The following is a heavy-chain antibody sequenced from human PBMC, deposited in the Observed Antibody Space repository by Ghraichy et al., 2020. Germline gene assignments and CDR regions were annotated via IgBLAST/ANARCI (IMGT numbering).Heavy chain of an antibody. CDR2: IIPIFGTA. V-gene: IGHV1-69*13. CDR3: ARFGPGYYDSSGSLGRATQIHPPFDY. Sequence: SVKVSCKASGGTFSSYAISWVRQAPGQGLEWMGGIIPIFGTANYAQKFQGRVTITADESTSTAYMELSSLRSEETAVYYCARFGPGYYDSSGSLGRATQIHPPFDYWGQGTLVTVSS. D-gene: IGHD3-22*01. J-gene: IGHJ4*02. CDR1: GGTFSSYA.